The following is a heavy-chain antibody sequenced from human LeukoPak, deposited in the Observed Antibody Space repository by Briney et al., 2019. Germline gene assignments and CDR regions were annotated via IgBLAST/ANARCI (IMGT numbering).Heavy chain of an antibody. CDR1: GFTFSNYA. V-gene: IGHV3-30*03. CDR2: ISYDGNSQ. Sequence: GGSLRLSCAASGFTFSNYAIHWVRQAPGRGLEWVAAISYDGNSQHYGAPVKGRFTISRDNSKNTVYLQINTLRTEDTAVYYCARDHYGTSDYWGQGTLVTVSS. CDR3: ARDHYGTSDY. J-gene: IGHJ4*02. D-gene: IGHD4-17*01.